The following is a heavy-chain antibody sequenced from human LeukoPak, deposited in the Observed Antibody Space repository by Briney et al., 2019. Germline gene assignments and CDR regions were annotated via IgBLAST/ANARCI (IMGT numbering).Heavy chain of an antibody. CDR1: GYSFTSYW. D-gene: IGHD3-10*01. Sequence: GESLKISCKGSGYSFTSYWIGWVRQMPGKGLEWTGIIYPGDSDTRYSPSFQGQVTISADKSISTAYLQWSSLKASDTAMYYCARRGLYGSGSYIPLYYMDVWGKGTTVTVSS. CDR2: IYPGDSDT. CDR3: ARRGLYGSGSYIPLYYMDV. V-gene: IGHV5-51*01. J-gene: IGHJ6*03.